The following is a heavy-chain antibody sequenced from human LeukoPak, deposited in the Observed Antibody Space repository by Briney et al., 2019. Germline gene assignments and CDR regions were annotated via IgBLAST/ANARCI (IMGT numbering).Heavy chain of an antibody. J-gene: IGHJ3*02. V-gene: IGHV4-31*03. D-gene: IGHD3-10*01. CDR2: IYYSGST. CDR1: GVSISSGGYY. CDR3: ARSYGSGSYYNRNAFDI. Sequence: PSETLSLTCTVSGVSISSGGYYWRWIRQHPEKVLEWIGYIYYSGSTYYNPSLKSRVTISVDTSKNQFSLKLSSVTAADTAVYYCARSYGSGSYYNRNAFDIWGQGTMVTVSS.